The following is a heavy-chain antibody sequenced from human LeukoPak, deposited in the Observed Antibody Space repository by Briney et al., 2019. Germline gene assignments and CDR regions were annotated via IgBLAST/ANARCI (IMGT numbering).Heavy chain of an antibody. V-gene: IGHV1-2*02. J-gene: IGHJ6*03. Sequence: GASVKVSCKASGYTFTGYYMHWVRQAPGQGLEWMGWINPNSGGTNYAQKFQGRVTMTRDTSISTAYMELSRLRSDDTAVYYCVRAHCSSTSCYGWYYYYYMDVWGKGTTVTVSS. CDR3: VRAHCSSTSCYGWYYYYYMDV. CDR2: INPNSGGT. CDR1: GYTFTGYY. D-gene: IGHD2-2*01.